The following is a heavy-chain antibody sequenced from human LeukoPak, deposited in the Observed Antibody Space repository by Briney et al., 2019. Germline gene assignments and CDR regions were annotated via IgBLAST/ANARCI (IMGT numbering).Heavy chain of an antibody. D-gene: IGHD6-19*01. CDR3: AGEAPVAAGSDAFDI. Sequence: ASVKVSCKASGYTFTTYGISWVRQAPGQGLEWMGWTSPYNGNTKYAQKLQGRVTITTDTSTSTAYMEVRSLRSDDTAVFYCAGEAPVAAGSDAFDIWGQGTMVTVSS. V-gene: IGHV1-18*01. CDR1: GYTFTTYG. J-gene: IGHJ3*02. CDR2: TSPYNGNT.